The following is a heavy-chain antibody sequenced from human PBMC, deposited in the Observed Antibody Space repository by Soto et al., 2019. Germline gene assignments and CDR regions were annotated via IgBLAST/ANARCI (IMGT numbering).Heavy chain of an antibody. CDR2: IIPIFGTA. CDR1: GGTFSSYA. CDR3: ASRITGAPNYYSGMDV. D-gene: IGHD1-20*01. J-gene: IGHJ6*02. Sequence: QVQLVQSGAEVKKPGSSVKVSCKASGGTFSSYAINWVRQAPGQGLEWMGGIIPIFGTADYAQKFQGRVKITADESTSTAYMELSSLRSEDTAVYYCASRITGAPNYYSGMDVWGQGTTVTVSS. V-gene: IGHV1-69*12.